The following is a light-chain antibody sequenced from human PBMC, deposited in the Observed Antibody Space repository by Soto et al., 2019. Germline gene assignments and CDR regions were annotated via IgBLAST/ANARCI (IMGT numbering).Light chain of an antibody. J-gene: IGKJ1*01. CDR1: QGVSSSY. Sequence: EFVLTKSSGTLSLSPEERATLSCRAIQGVSSSYLAGYQQKPGQAPRLVSYGASSRATGIPDRFSGSGSGTDFPLAISRLEPEDFGVYYCQQYGSSPPWTFGQGTKVDIK. CDR3: QQYGSSPPWT. CDR2: GAS. V-gene: IGKV3-20*01.